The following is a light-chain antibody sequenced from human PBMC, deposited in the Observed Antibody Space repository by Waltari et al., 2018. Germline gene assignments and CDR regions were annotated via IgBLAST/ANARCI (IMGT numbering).Light chain of an antibody. V-gene: IGLV3-25*03. CDR3: QSADTSGTYPQVV. J-gene: IGLJ2*01. CDR2: KET. CDR1: ALPQQY. Sequence: SYELTQPPSVSVSPGQTARITCSGDALPQQYAYWYQQKPGQAPVLVIHKETERPSGIPERFSGSSPGTTVTLTISGVQAEDEADYYCQSADTSGTYPQVVFGGGTQLTVL.